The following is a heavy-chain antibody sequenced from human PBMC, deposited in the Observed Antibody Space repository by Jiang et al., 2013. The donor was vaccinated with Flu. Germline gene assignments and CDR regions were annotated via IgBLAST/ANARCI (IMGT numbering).Heavy chain of an antibody. CDR1: GGAIQQLL. V-gene: IGHV4-59*01. CDR3: ARAGSSSLYPFDY. Sequence: TLSLTCTVSGGAIQQLLLELDPAAPREGTGVDWVHLLQWEDQLQPSLKSRVTISVDTSKNQFSLKLSSVTAADTAVYYCARAGSSSLYPFDYWGQGTLVTVSS. J-gene: IGHJ4*02. D-gene: IGHD6-13*01. CDR2: LLQWED.